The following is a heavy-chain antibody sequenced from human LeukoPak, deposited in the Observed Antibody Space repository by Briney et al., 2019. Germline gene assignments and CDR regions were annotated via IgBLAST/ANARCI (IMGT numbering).Heavy chain of an antibody. CDR3: ARGSPTFDFWSGYWGVGAFDI. CDR1: GGPISSYY. D-gene: IGHD3-3*01. CDR2: IYTSGRT. V-gene: IGHV4-4*07. J-gene: IGHJ3*02. Sequence: SETLSLTCTVSGGPISSYYWSWIRQPAGKGLEWIGRIYTSGRTNYNPSLKRRVTMFVDTSKNQSSLKLSSVTAADTAVYYCARGSPTFDFWSGYWGVGAFDIWGQGTMVTVSS.